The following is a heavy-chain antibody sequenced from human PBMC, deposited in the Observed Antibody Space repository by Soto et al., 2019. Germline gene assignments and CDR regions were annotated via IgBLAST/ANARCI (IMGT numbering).Heavy chain of an antibody. J-gene: IGHJ4*02. CDR2: ISAYNGNT. Sequence: ASVKVSCKASGYTFTSYGISWVRQAPGQGLEWMGWISAYNGNTNYAQKLQGRVTMTTDTSTSTAYMELRSLRSDDTAVYYCARDCSANRRLGYCSGGSCYCYFDYWGQGTLVTVSS. CDR3: ARDCSANRRLGYCSGGSCYCYFDY. D-gene: IGHD2-15*01. CDR1: GYTFTSYG. V-gene: IGHV1-18*01.